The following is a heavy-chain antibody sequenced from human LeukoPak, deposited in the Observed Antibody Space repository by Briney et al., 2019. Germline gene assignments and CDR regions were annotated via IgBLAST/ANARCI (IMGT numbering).Heavy chain of an antibody. Sequence: GESLKISCKGSGYSFTSYWIGWVRQVPGKGLEWMGIIYPGDSDTRYSPSFQGQVTISADKSISTAYLQWSSLKASDTAMYYCARAGSGYDYSGNYYGMDVWGQGTTVTVSS. V-gene: IGHV5-51*01. D-gene: IGHD5-12*01. CDR3: ARAGSGYDYSGNYYGMDV. CDR2: IYPGDSDT. CDR1: GYSFTSYW. J-gene: IGHJ6*02.